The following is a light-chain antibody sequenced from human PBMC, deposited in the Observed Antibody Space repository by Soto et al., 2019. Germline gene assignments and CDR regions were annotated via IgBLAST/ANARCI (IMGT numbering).Light chain of an antibody. CDR3: SSYTSSSTPYV. V-gene: IGLV2-14*03. Sequence: QSVLTQPASVSGSPGQSITISCTGTSSDVGGYNYVSWYQHHPGKAPKPMIYDVSNRPSGVSNRFSGSKSGNTASLTISGLQAEDEADYYCSSYTSSSTPYVFGTGTKSPS. CDR2: DVS. J-gene: IGLJ1*01. CDR1: SSDVGGYNY.